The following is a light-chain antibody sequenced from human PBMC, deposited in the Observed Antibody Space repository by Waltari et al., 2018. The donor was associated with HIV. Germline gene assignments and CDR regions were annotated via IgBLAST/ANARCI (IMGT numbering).Light chain of an antibody. Sequence: QSALTQPASVSGSPGQSITISCSGTSTDVGNYNLVSWYQQHPARAPKLIIYEVTKWPSGVSHRFSGSKSGHTASLTISGLQADDEADYYCCAFAGANTWVFGGGTKLIVL. CDR2: EVT. V-gene: IGLV2-23*02. CDR1: STDVGNYNL. J-gene: IGLJ3*02. CDR3: CAFAGANTWV.